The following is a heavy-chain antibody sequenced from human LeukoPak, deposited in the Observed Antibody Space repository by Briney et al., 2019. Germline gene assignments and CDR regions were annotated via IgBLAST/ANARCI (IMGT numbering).Heavy chain of an antibody. CDR2: IIPIFGTA. V-gene: IGHV1-69*05. CDR3: ARASYYYDSRGYRRYNWFDP. D-gene: IGHD3-22*01. Sequence: SVKVSCKASGGTFSSYAISWVRQAPGQGLEWMGRIIPIFGTANYAQKFQGRVTITTDESTSTAYMELSSLRPEDTAVYYCARASYYYDSRGYRRYNWFDPWGQGTLVTVSS. J-gene: IGHJ5*02. CDR1: GGTFSSYA.